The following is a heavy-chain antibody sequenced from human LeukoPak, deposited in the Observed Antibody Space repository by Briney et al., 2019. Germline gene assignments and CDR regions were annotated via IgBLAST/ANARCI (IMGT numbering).Heavy chain of an antibody. D-gene: IGHD3-9*01. V-gene: IGHV3-64D*06. CDR2: ISGNGGSK. J-gene: IGHJ4*02. Sequence: GGSLRLSCSASVFTFNSYDMHWARQAPGKGLEYVSAISGNGGSKYYADSVKGRFTISRKNSKNTLYLQMSSLRAEDTAVYYCVKDRSDILTGPGSNWGQGTLVTVSS. CDR3: VKDRSDILTGPGSN. CDR1: VFTFNSYD.